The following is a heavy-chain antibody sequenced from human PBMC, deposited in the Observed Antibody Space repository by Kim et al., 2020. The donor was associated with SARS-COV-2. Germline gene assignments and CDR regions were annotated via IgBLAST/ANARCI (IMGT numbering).Heavy chain of an antibody. V-gene: IGHV4-39*07. CDR2: SP. CDR3: ARATPSYYNH. D-gene: IGHD3-10*01. J-gene: IGHJ5*02. Sequence: SPSDHPALKSRVTISVDTSKNQYSMKRSAVTAADTAVYYCARATPSYYNHWGQGTLVTVSS.